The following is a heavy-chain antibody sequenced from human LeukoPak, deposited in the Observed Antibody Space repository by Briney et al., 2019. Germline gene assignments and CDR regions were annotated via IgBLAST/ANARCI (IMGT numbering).Heavy chain of an antibody. CDR3: ARASTPHDFWSGYATYYYYYMDV. V-gene: IGHV1-2*06. CDR1: GYTFTCYY. J-gene: IGHJ6*03. Sequence: ASVKVSCKASGYTFTCYYMHWVRQAPGQGLEWMGRINPNSGGTNYAQKFQGRVTMTRDTSISTAYMELSRLRSDDTAVYYCARASTPHDFWSGYATYYYYYMDVWGKGTTVTVSS. D-gene: IGHD3-3*01. CDR2: INPNSGGT.